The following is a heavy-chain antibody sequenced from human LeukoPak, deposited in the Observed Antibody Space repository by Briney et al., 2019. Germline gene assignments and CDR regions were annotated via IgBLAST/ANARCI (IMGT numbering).Heavy chain of an antibody. Sequence: GESPKIFRWGSGDSFTSYWHGWVRPEPGKGLGGMGSIYPGDSDTSYSQSFQGQVTISADRSISTAYLQWRSLKASDTAMYYCARPGSGTIGIDYWGQGTLVTVSS. V-gene: IGHV5-51*01. D-gene: IGHD3-10*01. J-gene: IGHJ4*02. CDR1: GDSFTSYW. CDR3: ARPGSGTIGIDY. CDR2: IYPGDSDT.